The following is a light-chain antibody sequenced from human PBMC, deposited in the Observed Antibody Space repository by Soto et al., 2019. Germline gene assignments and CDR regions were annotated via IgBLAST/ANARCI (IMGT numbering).Light chain of an antibody. CDR1: SRDIAGYNY. CDR3: TSVSSSTALYV. CDR2: QVT. V-gene: IGLV2-14*01. Sequence: QSALTQPASVSGSLGQSITISCTGTSRDIAGYNYISWYQQLPGKAPKLMIYQVTIRPSGIPNRFSGSKSGNTASLTISGLQAEDEADYYCTSVSSSTALYVFGTGTKLTVL. J-gene: IGLJ1*01.